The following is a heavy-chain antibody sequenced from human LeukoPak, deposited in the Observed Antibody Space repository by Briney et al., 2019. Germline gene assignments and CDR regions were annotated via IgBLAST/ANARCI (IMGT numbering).Heavy chain of an antibody. D-gene: IGHD3-10*01. V-gene: IGHV3-30*02. CDR3: AKDTALGGSGTDY. CDR2: IRYDGSNK. J-gene: IGHJ4*02. Sequence: SGGSLRLSCAASGFTFSSYGMHWVRQAPGKGLEWVAFIRYDGSNKYYADSVKGRFTISRDNSKNTLYMQMNRLRAEDTAVYYCAKDTALGGSGTDYWGQGTLVTVSS. CDR1: GFTFSSYG.